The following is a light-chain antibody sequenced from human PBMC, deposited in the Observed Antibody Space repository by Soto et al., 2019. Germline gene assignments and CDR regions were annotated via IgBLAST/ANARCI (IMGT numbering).Light chain of an antibody. J-gene: IGKJ1*01. V-gene: IGKV3-20*01. CDR2: GAS. CDR3: QQYGGSPRT. CDR1: QSINNNY. Sequence: EIVLTQSPGTLSLSPGERATLSCRASQSINNNYLAWSQQKRGQAPRLLIYGASSRATGIPDRFSGSGSGTDFTLTISRLEAEDFAVYYCQQYGGSPRTFGQGTKVEIK.